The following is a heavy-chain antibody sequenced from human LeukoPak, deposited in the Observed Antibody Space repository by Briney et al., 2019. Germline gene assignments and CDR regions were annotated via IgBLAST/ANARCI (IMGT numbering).Heavy chain of an antibody. CDR3: ARDEGSSENWNYAQY. CDR2: IKEDGGEK. V-gene: IGHV3-7*01. D-gene: IGHD1-7*01. Sequence: GGSLRLSCAASGFTFSSYGMNWVRQAPGKGLEWVANIKEDGGEKYYVDSVKGRFTISRDNAKNSLYLQMNSLRAEDTAVYYCARDEGSSENWNYAQYWGQGTLVTVSS. CDR1: GFTFSSYG. J-gene: IGHJ4*02.